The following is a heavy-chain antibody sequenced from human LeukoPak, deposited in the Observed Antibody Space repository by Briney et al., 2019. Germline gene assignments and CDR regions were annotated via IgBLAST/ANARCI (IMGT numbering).Heavy chain of an antibody. CDR3: ASRAPEGAFDM. CDR2: ISGSGGTT. V-gene: IGHV3-23*01. CDR1: GFTFRNYG. Sequence: GGSLRLSCAASGFTFRNYGMTWVRQAPGKGLEWVSAISGSGGTTSYADSVKGRFTISRDNSKNTLYLQMNSLRADDTAVYYCASRAPEGAFDMWGQGTTVAVSS. J-gene: IGHJ3*02.